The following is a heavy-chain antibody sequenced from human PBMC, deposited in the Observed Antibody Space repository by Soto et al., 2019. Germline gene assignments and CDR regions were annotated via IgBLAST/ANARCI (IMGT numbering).Heavy chain of an antibody. CDR3: VRDGTKTLRDWFDP. Sequence: PSETLSLTCTVSGASISGFYWSWIRKSAGKGLEWIGRIYATGTTDYNPSLKSRVMMSVDTSKKQFSLKLRSVTAADTAVYYCVRDGTKTLRDWFDPWGQGVSVTVSS. V-gene: IGHV4-4*07. CDR1: GASISGFY. CDR2: IYATGTT. D-gene: IGHD1-1*01. J-gene: IGHJ5*02.